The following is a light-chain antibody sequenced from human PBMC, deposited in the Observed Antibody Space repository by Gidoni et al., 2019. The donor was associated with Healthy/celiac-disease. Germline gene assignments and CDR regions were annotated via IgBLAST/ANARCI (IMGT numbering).Light chain of an antibody. J-gene: IGLJ2*01. Sequence: SYERTPPPSGSVSPGQTASITCSGEKLGDKYACWYQQTPGQSPVLVFYQDSKRPSGIPERFSGSNSGNTATLTISGTQAMDEADYYCQAWDSSTVVFGGGTKLTVL. CDR2: QDS. CDR1: KLGDKY. V-gene: IGLV3-1*01. CDR3: QAWDSSTVV.